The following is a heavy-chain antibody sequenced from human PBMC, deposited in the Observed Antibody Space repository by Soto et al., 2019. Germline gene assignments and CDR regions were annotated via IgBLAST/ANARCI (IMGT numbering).Heavy chain of an antibody. V-gene: IGHV4-59*01. J-gene: IGHJ3*02. CDR3: ARGDIVVVVAAHVPHAFDI. CDR2: IYYSGST. CDR1: GGSISTYY. D-gene: IGHD2-15*01. Sequence: SETLSLTCTVSGGSISTYYWSWIRQPPGKGLEWIGYIYYSGSTNYNPSLKSRVTISVDTSKNQFSLKLSSVTAADTAVYYCARGDIVVVVAAHVPHAFDIWGQGTMVTVSS.